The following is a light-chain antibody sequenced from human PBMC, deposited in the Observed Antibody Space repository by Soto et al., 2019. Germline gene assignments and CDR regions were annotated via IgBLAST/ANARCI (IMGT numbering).Light chain of an antibody. CDR1: SSDVGGYNY. Sequence: QSALTQPASVSGSPGQSITISCTGTSSDVGGYNYVSWYQQHPGKAPKLMIYEVSNRPSGVSNRFSGSKSGNTASLTISGLQAEDEADYYCSSYTSGSTVIFGGGTNPTVL. CDR3: SSYTSGSTVI. V-gene: IGLV2-14*01. J-gene: IGLJ2*01. CDR2: EVS.